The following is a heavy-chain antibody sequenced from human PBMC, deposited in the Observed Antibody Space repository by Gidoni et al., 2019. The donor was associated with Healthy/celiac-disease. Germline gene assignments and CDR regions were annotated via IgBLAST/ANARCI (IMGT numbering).Heavy chain of an antibody. D-gene: IGHD2-8*01. CDR1: GFPFSNAW. CDR3: TTFMGIVLMVYAPNDY. J-gene: IGHJ4*02. Sequence: EVQLVESGGGLVKPGGSLRLSCAASGFPFSNAWLNWVRQAPGKGLEWVGRIKSKTDGGTTDYAAPVKGRFTISRDDSKNTLYLQMNSLKTEDTAVYYCTTFMGIVLMVYAPNDYWGQGTLVTVSS. V-gene: IGHV3-15*07. CDR2: IKSKTDGGTT.